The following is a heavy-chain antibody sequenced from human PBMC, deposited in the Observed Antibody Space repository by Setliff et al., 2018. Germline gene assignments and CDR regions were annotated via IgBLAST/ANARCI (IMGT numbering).Heavy chain of an antibody. CDR1: GGTFSSYA. CDR3: ARVVTGTTPFFDI. CDR2: IIPIFGTA. V-gene: IGHV1-69*13. D-gene: IGHD1-7*01. J-gene: IGHJ3*02. Sequence: SVKVSCKASGGTFSSYAISWVRQAPGQGLEWMGGIIPIFGTANYAQKFQGRVTITADESTSTAYMELSSPRSEDTAVYYCARVVTGTTPFFDIWGQGTMVTVS.